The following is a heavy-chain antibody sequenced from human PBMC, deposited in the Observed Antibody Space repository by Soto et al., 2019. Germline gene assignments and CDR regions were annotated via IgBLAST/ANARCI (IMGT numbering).Heavy chain of an antibody. Sequence: ASVKVSCKASGYTFTTYGISWVRQAPGQGLEWMGWISAYNGNTNYAQKLQGRVTMTTDTSTSTAYMELRSLRSDDTAVYYCARERVVVARGGFDIWGQGTMLTVSS. CDR3: ARERVVVARGGFDI. CDR2: ISAYNGNT. J-gene: IGHJ3*02. CDR1: GYTFTTYG. V-gene: IGHV1-18*01. D-gene: IGHD2-15*01.